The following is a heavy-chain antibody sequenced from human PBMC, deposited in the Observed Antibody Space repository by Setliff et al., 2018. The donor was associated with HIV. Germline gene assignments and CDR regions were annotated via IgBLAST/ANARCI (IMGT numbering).Heavy chain of an antibody. Sequence: ASVKVSCKASGYTFTSYPMHWVRQAPGQGLEWMGVINTSGGSAGYAEKFRGRVTMTRDTSTSTVYMDLRNLGSEDTAVYYCARNQGDSNGWYAGDYWGHGTLVTVSS. D-gene: IGHD6-19*01. CDR2: INTSGGSA. CDR3: ARNQGDSNGWYAGDY. CDR1: GYTFTSYP. J-gene: IGHJ4*01. V-gene: IGHV1-46*01.